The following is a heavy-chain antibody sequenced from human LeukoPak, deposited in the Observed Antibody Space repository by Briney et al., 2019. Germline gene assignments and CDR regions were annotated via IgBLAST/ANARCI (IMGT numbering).Heavy chain of an antibody. D-gene: IGHD2-15*01. CDR1: GYTFTGYY. V-gene: IGHV1-2*02. CDR3: ARGLGDIVVVVAASCFDY. CDR2: INPNSGGT. J-gene: IGHJ4*02. Sequence: ASVKVSCKASGYTFTGYYMHWVRQAPGQGLEWMGWINPNSGGTNYAQKFQGRVTMTRDTSISTAYMELSRLRPDDTAVYYCARGLGDIVVVVAASCFDYWGQGTLVTVSS.